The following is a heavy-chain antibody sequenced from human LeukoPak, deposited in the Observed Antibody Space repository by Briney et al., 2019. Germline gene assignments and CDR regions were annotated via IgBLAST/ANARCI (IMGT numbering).Heavy chain of an antibody. J-gene: IGHJ4*02. CDR1: GGSISSYY. V-gene: IGHV4-59*01. Sequence: RSSETLSLTCTVSGGSISSYYWSWLRQPPGKGLEWIGYIYYSGSTNYNPSLKSRVTISVDTSKNQFSLKLSSVTAADTAVYYCAQYSPARNWGQGTLVTVSS. D-gene: IGHD1-26*01. CDR3: AQYSPARN. CDR2: IYYSGST.